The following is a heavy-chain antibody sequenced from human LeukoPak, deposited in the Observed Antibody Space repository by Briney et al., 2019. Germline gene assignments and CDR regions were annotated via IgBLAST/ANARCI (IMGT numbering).Heavy chain of an antibody. V-gene: IGHV1-46*01. D-gene: IGHD2-2*03. Sequence: ASVKVSCKASGYTFSSYYMHWVRQAPGQGLGWMGLINPSGGSTSYAQKFQGRVTMTRDTSTSTVYMELSSLRSEDTAVYYCARSLRMDNWFDPWGQGTLVTVSS. CDR2: INPSGGST. CDR1: GYTFSSYY. CDR3: ARSLRMDNWFDP. J-gene: IGHJ5*02.